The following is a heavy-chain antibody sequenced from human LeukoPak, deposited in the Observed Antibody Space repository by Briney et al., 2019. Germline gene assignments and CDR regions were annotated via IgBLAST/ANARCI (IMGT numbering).Heavy chain of an antibody. CDR2: IYHSGSS. CDR3: ARGHYDSSGYWLSYFDY. CDR1: GGSISSYY. Sequence: NSSETLSLTRTVSGGSISSYYWSWIRQPPGKGLEWIGYIYHSGSSNYNPSLKSRVTISVDTSKNQFSLKLSSVTAADTAVYYCARGHYDSSGYWLSYFDYWGQGSLVTVSS. V-gene: IGHV4-59*01. D-gene: IGHD3-22*01. J-gene: IGHJ4*02.